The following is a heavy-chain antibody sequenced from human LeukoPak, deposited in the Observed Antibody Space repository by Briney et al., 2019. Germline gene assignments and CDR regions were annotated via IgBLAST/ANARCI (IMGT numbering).Heavy chain of an antibody. CDR3: ARTYDSSGYYHRWFDP. CDR2: IIPIFCTA. V-gene: IGHV1-69*13. J-gene: IGHJ5*02. CDR1: GGTFSSYA. Sequence: SVKVSCKASGGTFSSYAISWVRQAPGQRLEWMGGIIPIFCTANYAQQFQGRVTSNADESTSTAYMELSSLRSEDTAVYDCARTYDSSGYYHRWFDPWAQGTLVSVSS. D-gene: IGHD3-22*01.